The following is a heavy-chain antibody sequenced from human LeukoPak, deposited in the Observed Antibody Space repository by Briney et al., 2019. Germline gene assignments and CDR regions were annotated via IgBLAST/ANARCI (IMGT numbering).Heavy chain of an antibody. CDR3: ARSNGWYYFNY. V-gene: IGHV1-46*01. Sequence: ASVKVSCKASGYTFTSYYMHWVRQAPGQGLEWMGIINPSSGGTRYAEKFQGRVTMTRDTSTSTVYMELSSLSSEDTAVYHCARSNGWYYFNYWGQGTLVTVSS. CDR1: GYTFTSYY. D-gene: IGHD6-19*01. J-gene: IGHJ4*02. CDR2: INPSSGGT.